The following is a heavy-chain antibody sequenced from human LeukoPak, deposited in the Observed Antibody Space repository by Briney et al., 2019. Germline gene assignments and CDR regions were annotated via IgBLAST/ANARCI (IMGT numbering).Heavy chain of an antibody. CDR3: ARRGIAYYYDSSGLDY. Sequence: PGASVKVSCKASGYTFTSYGISWVRQAPGQGLEWMGWISAYNGNTNYAQKLQGRVTMTTDASTSTAYMELRSLRSDDTAVYYCARRGIAYYYDSSGLDYWGQGTLVTVSS. CDR1: GYTFTSYG. CDR2: ISAYNGNT. D-gene: IGHD3-22*01. V-gene: IGHV1-18*01. J-gene: IGHJ4*02.